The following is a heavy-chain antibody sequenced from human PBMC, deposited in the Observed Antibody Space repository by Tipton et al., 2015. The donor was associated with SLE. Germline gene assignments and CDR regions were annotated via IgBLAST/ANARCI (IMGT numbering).Heavy chain of an antibody. CDR3: AKDTSMHHRDTGYFDY. V-gene: IGHV3-9*01. D-gene: IGHD2/OR15-2a*01. Sequence: RSLRLSCSASGFNFEDYAMYWVRQASGKGLEWVSGISWKGGSIGYVDSVKGRFTISRDNAKKSLYLQMSSLRFEDTALYYCAKDTSMHHRDTGYFDYWGQGALVTVSS. CDR2: ISWKGGSI. J-gene: IGHJ4*02. CDR1: GFNFEDYA.